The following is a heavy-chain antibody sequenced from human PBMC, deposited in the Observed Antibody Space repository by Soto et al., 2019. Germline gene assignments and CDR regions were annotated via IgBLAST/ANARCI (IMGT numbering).Heavy chain of an antibody. V-gene: IGHV3-23*01. CDR1: GFTCSSYA. J-gene: IGHJ4*02. D-gene: IGHD7-27*01. Sequence: PGGSLSLSCAAAGFTCSSYAMSWVRQAPGKGLEWVSAISGSGGSTYYADSVKGRFTISRDNSKNTLYLQMNSLRAEDTAVYYCAKAKLGITTYYYFDYWGQGTLVTVSS. CDR3: AKAKLGITTYYYFDY. CDR2: ISGSGGST.